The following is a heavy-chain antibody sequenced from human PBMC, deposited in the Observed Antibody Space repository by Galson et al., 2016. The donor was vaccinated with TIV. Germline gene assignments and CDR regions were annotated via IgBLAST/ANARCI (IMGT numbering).Heavy chain of an antibody. J-gene: IGHJ4*02. CDR2: INPIFGTA. CDR3: ARGRGYYFGSGSSYFDY. CDR1: GGTFSNFV. D-gene: IGHD3-10*01. Sequence: SVKVSCKASGGTFSNFVISWVRQAPGQGLEWMGIINPIFGTANYAQKFQGRVTITADTSTSTIYMELSSLRSEDTAVYYCARGRGYYFGSGSSYFDYWGQGSLVTVSS. V-gene: IGHV1-69*06.